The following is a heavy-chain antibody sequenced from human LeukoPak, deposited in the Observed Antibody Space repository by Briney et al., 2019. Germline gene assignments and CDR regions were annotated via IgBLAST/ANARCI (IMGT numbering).Heavy chain of an antibody. V-gene: IGHV3-64*01. D-gene: IGHD3-22*01. Sequence: GGSLRLSCAASGFTVSDNDMSWVRQAPGKGLEYVSAISSNGGSTYYANSVKGRFTISRDNSKNTLYLQMGSLRAEDMAVYYCARVAVSGYYGYYYYMDVWGKGTTVTVSS. CDR3: ARVAVSGYYGYYYYMDV. CDR1: GFTVSDND. J-gene: IGHJ6*03. CDR2: ISSNGGST.